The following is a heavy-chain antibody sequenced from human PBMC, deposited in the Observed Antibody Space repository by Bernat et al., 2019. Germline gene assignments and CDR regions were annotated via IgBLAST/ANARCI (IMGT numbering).Heavy chain of an antibody. CDR1: GYTFSTYW. CDR3: ARHRTTVSSIYWHFDL. D-gene: IGHD3-3*02. Sequence: EVQLVQSGAEVKKPGESLRISCQGSGYTFSTYWITWVRQVPGKGLEWMGRIDPSDSYTNYNPSFQGHVTISADRSISAAFLQWSNLKASDTAIYYCARHRTTVSSIYWHFDLWGRGTLVTVSS. CDR2: IDPSDSYT. V-gene: IGHV5-10-1*01. J-gene: IGHJ2*01.